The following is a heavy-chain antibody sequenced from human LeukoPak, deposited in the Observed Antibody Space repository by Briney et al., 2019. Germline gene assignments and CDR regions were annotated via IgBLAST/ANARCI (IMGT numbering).Heavy chain of an antibody. Sequence: SGGSLRLSCAASGFTFSSYAMSWVRQAPGKGLEWVSAISGSGGSTYYADSVKGQFTISRDNSKNTLYLQMNSLRAEDTAVYYCAKRIAAAIDYWGQGTLVTVSS. CDR3: AKRIAAAIDY. D-gene: IGHD6-13*01. CDR2: ISGSGGST. V-gene: IGHV3-23*01. CDR1: GFTFSSYA. J-gene: IGHJ4*02.